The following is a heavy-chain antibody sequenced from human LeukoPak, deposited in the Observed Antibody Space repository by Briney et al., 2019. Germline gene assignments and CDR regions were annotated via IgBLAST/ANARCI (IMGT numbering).Heavy chain of an antibody. Sequence: GGSLRLSCAASGFTVSSNYMSWVRQAPGKGLEWVSVIYSGGSTYYADSVKGRFTISRDNSKNTLYLQMNSLRAEDTAVYYCARGGIAVGFGAFDIWGQGTMVTVSS. CDR1: GFTVSSNY. J-gene: IGHJ3*02. D-gene: IGHD6-19*01. CDR3: ARGGIAVGFGAFDI. CDR2: IYSGGST. V-gene: IGHV3-66*01.